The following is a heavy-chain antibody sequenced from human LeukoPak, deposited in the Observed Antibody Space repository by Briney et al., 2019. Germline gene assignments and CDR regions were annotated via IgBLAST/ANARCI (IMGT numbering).Heavy chain of an antibody. CDR3: ARAGGYSGYDRSYYYYYMDV. CDR1: GYTFTGYY. CDR2: INPNSGGT. J-gene: IGHJ6*03. Sequence: ASVKVSCKASGYTFTGYYMHWVRQAPGQGLEWMGWINPNSGGTNYAQKFQGRVTMTRDTSISTAYMELSRLRSDDTAVYYCARAGGYSGYDRSYYYYYMDVWGKGTTVTISS. V-gene: IGHV1-2*02. D-gene: IGHD5-12*01.